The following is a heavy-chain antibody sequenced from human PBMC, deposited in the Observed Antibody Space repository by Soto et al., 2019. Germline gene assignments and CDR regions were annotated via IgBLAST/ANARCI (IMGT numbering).Heavy chain of an antibody. V-gene: IGHV3-20*01. Sequence: EVQLVESGGGVVRPGGSLRLSCAASGFTFDDYGMTWVRQAPGKGLEWVSGINWNGGSTGYADSVKGRFTISRDNAKNPLYLQMNSLRAEDTALYRCARVSVGRQLDYYDYYHMRLLGKGNTVPVSS. CDR3: ARVSVGRQLDYYDYYHMRL. CDR2: INWNGGST. D-gene: IGHD6-13*01. J-gene: IGHJ6*03. CDR1: GFTFDDYG.